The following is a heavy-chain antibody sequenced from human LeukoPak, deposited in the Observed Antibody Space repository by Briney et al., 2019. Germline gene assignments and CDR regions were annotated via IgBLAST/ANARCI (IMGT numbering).Heavy chain of an antibody. Sequence: SGGFLRLSCAASGFTFSDYYMSWIRQAPGKGLEWVSYISSSGSTIYYADSVKGRFTISRDNAKNSLYLQMNSLRAEDTAVYYCARAIAAAGNGNFDYWGQGTLVTVSS. J-gene: IGHJ4*02. V-gene: IGHV3-11*01. D-gene: IGHD6-13*01. CDR2: ISSSGSTI. CDR3: ARAIAAAGNGNFDY. CDR1: GFTFSDYY.